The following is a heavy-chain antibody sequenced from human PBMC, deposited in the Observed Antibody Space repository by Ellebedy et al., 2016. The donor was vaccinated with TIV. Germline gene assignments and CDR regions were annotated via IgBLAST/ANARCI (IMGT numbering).Heavy chain of an antibody. V-gene: IGHV4-38-2*02. CDR2: IYHSGST. Sequence: MPSETLSLTCTVSGYSISSGYYWGWIRQPPGKGLDWIGSIYHSGSTYYNPSLKRRVTISVDTSKNQFFLKLSFVTAADTAVYYCARDRGAASFDPWGQGTLVTVSS. J-gene: IGHJ5*02. D-gene: IGHD6-25*01. CDR1: GYSISSGYY. CDR3: ARDRGAASFDP.